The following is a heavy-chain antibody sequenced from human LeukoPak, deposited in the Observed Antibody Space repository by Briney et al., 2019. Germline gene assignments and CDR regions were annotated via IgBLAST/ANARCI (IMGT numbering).Heavy chain of an antibody. Sequence: GGSLRLSCVASGFTFSTYAMSWVRQAPGKGLEWVSTVTGGGDSTYYADSVKGRFTISRDNAKNSLYLQMNSLRAEDTAVYYCARAIVATDAFDIWGQGTMVTVSS. J-gene: IGHJ3*02. CDR3: ARAIVATDAFDI. D-gene: IGHD5-12*01. CDR2: VTGGGDST. V-gene: IGHV3-23*01. CDR1: GFTFSTYA.